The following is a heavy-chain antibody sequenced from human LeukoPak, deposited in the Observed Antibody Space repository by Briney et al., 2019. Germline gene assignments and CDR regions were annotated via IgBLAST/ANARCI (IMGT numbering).Heavy chain of an antibody. CDR3: ARDIRFDY. CDR2: IYYSGST. CDR1: GGSFSGYY. V-gene: IGHV4-59*01. Sequence: SETLSLTCAVYGGSFSGYYWSWIRQPPGKGLEWIGYIYYSGSTNYNPSLKSRVTISVDTSKNQFSLKLSSVTAADTAVYYCARDIRFDYWGQGTLVTVSS. D-gene: IGHD2-2*02. J-gene: IGHJ4*02.